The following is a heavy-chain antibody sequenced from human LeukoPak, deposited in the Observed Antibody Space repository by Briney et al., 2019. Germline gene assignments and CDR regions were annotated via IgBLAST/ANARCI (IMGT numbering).Heavy chain of an antibody. J-gene: IGHJ4*02. CDR2: ISGSGGST. CDR3: AKDGAPTTVQGVIVSHFDY. Sequence: GGSLRLSCAASGFTFSSYAMSWVRQAPGKGLEWVSAISGSGGSTYYADSVKGRFTISRDNSKNTLYLQMNSLRAEDTAVYYCAKDGAPTTVQGVIVSHFDYWGQGTLVTVSS. D-gene: IGHD3-10*01. V-gene: IGHV3-23*01. CDR1: GFTFSSYA.